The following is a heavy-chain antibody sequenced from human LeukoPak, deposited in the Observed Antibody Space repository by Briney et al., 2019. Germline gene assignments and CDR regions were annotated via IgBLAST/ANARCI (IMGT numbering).Heavy chain of an antibody. CDR3: ARGGSELYCSSTSCNDY. J-gene: IGHJ4*02. V-gene: IGHV4-34*01. CDR2: INHSGST. D-gene: IGHD2-2*01. Sequence: SETLSLTCAVYGGSFSGYYWSWIRQPPGKGLEWIGEINHSGSTNYNPSLKSRVTISVDTSKNQFSLKLSSVTAADTAVYYCARGGSELYCSSTSCNDYWGQGTLVTVSS. CDR1: GGSFSGYY.